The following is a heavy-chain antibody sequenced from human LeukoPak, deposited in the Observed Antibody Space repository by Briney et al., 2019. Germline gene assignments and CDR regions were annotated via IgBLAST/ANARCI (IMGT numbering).Heavy chain of an antibody. CDR2: ISGSGGST. CDR3: ARSIYASGSFYTFDI. CDR1: GFTLSSYA. Sequence: GGSLRLSCAASGFTLSSYAMSWVRQAPGKAPDWASGISGSGGSTYSADSVKGQFTISRDNSKNTLYLQMNTLRAEDTAVYYCARSIYASGSFYTFDIWGQGTMVTVSS. V-gene: IGHV3-23*01. D-gene: IGHD3-10*01. J-gene: IGHJ3*02.